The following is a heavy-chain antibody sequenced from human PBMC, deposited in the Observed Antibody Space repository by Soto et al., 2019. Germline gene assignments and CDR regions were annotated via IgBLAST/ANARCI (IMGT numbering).Heavy chain of an antibody. CDR2: IVVGSGNT. V-gene: IGHV1-58*01. CDR3: AASPYYYDSSGYYNPYRSAFEI. D-gene: IGHD3-22*01. Sequence: VASVKVSCKASGFTFTSSAVQWVRQARGQRLEWIGWIVVGSGNTNYAQKFQERVTITRDMSTSTAYMELSSLRSEDTAVYYCAASPYYYDSSGYYNPYRSAFEIWGQGTMVTVSS. CDR1: GFTFTSSA. J-gene: IGHJ3*02.